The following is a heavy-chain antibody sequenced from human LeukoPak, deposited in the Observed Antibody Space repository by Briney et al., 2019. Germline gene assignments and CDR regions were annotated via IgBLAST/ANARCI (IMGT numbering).Heavy chain of an antibody. V-gene: IGHV1-18*01. J-gene: IGHJ3*02. CDR3: ARDKYDFWSGYGDAFDI. CDR1: GYTFTSYG. Sequence: ASVKVSCKASGYTFTSYGISWVRQAPGQGLEWMGWISAYNDNTNYAQKLQGRVTMTTDTSTSTAYMELRSLRSDDTAVYYCARDKYDFWSGYGDAFDIWGQGTMVTVSS. CDR2: ISAYNDNT. D-gene: IGHD3-3*01.